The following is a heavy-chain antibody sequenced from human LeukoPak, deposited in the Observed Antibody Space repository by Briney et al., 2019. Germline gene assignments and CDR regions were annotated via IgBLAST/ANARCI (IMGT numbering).Heavy chain of an antibody. CDR3: AAGYIGGAMVTNAFDI. D-gene: IGHD5-18*01. CDR2: IVVGSGNT. V-gene: IGHV1-58*01. J-gene: IGHJ3*02. Sequence: SVKASCKASGFSFTNSAVQWVRQARGQGLEWIGWIVVGSGNTIYVQKFQERVTITRDMSTSTAYMELSSLRSEDTAVYYCAAGYIGGAMVTNAFDIWGQGTMVTVSS. CDR1: GFSFTNSA.